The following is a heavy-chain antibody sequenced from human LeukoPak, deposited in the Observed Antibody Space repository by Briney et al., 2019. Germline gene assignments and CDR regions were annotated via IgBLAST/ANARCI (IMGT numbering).Heavy chain of an antibody. CDR1: GGSISSYY. V-gene: IGHV4-59*01. Sequence: SETLSLTCTVSGGSISSYYWSWIRQPPGKGLEWIGYIYYSGSTNYNPSLKSRVTISVDTSKNQFSLKLGSVTAADTAVYYCARVCSGGSCEGAFDIWGQGTMVTVSS. CDR2: IYYSGST. J-gene: IGHJ3*02. CDR3: ARVCSGGSCEGAFDI. D-gene: IGHD2-15*01.